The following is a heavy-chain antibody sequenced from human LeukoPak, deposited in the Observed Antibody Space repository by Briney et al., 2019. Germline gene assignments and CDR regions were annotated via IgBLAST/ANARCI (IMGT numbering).Heavy chain of an antibody. V-gene: IGHV7-4-1*02. CDR3: ARHLEWEPFYDAFDI. CDR1: GYTFTSYA. D-gene: IGHD1-26*01. Sequence: ASLKVSCKASGYTFTSYAMKWVRQAPGQRLEWMGWINTNTGNPTYAQGFTGRFVFSLDTSVSTAYLQISSLKAEDTAVYYCARHLEWEPFYDAFDIWGQGTMVTVSS. CDR2: INTNTGNP. J-gene: IGHJ3*02.